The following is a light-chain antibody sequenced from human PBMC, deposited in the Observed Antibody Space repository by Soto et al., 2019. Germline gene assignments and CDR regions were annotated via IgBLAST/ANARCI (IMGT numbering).Light chain of an antibody. CDR1: TGTVTSGHL. Sequence: QAVVTQEPSLTVSPGGTVTLTCGSGTGTVTSGHLPYWFQQKPGQAPRTLIYDTDNKHSWTPARFSGSLLGGKAALTLSGAQPEDEAEYYCLLSYSGARMVFGGGTKLTVL. J-gene: IGLJ2*01. CDR2: DTD. CDR3: LLSYSGARMV. V-gene: IGLV7-46*01.